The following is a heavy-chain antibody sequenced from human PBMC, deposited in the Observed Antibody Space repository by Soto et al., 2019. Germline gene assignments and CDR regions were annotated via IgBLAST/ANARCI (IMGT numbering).Heavy chain of an antibody. Sequence: QVQLVQSGAEVKKPGSSVKVSCKASGGTFSSYAISWVRQAPGQGLEWMGGIIPIFGTANYAQKFQGRVTITADESTSTAYMELSSLRSEDTAVYYCARSSRYCSGGSCYDFPFDYWGQGNLVTVAS. V-gene: IGHV1-69*01. J-gene: IGHJ4*02. CDR3: ARSSRYCSGGSCYDFPFDY. CDR1: GGTFSSYA. D-gene: IGHD2-15*01. CDR2: IIPIFGTA.